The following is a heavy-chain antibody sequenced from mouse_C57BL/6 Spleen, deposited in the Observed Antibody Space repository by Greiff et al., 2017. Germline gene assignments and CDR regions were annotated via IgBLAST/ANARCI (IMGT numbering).Heavy chain of an antibody. V-gene: IGHV5-4*01. CDR1: GFTFSSYA. CDR2: ISDGGSYT. J-gene: IGHJ4*01. D-gene: IGHD1-1*01. Sequence: DVHLVESGGGLVKPGGSLKLSCAASGFTFSSYAMSWVRQTPEKRLEWVATISDGGSYTYYPDNVKGRFTISRDNAKNNLYLQMSHLKSEDTAMYYCAREGYYGSSTGYYAMDYWGQGTSVTVSS. CDR3: AREGYYGSSTGYYAMDY.